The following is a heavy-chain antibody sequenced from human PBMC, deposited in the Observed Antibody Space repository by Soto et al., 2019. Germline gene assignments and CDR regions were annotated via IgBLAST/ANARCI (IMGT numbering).Heavy chain of an antibody. CDR3: AKDFSPMVRGYYFDY. Sequence: GGSLRLSCAASGFTFSSYAMSWVRQAPGKGLEWVSAISGSGGSTYYADSVKGRFTISRDNSKNTLYLQMNSLRAEDTAVYYCAKDFSPMVRGYYFDYWGQGTLVTVSS. CDR2: ISGSGGST. D-gene: IGHD3-10*01. V-gene: IGHV3-23*01. J-gene: IGHJ4*02. CDR1: GFTFSSYA.